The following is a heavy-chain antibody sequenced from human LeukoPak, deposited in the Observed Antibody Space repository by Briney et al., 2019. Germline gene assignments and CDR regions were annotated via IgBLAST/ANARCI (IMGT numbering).Heavy chain of an antibody. Sequence: PSETLSLTCAVSGGSISSSNWWSWVRQPPGKGLEWIGEIYDSGSTNYNPSLKSRVTISVDKSKNQFSLKLSSVTAADTAVYYCASSGYYYYDSSGYYYFDYWGQGTLVTVSS. CDR3: ASSGYYYYDSSGYYYFDY. J-gene: IGHJ4*02. CDR1: GGSISSSNW. V-gene: IGHV4-4*02. CDR2: IYDSGST. D-gene: IGHD3-22*01.